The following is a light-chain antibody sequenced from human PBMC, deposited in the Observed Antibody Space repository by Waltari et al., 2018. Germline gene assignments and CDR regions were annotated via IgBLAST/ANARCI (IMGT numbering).Light chain of an antibody. V-gene: IGLV1-47*01. Sequence: SCSGSSSNIGSNYVYWYQQLPGTAPKLLIYRNDQRPSGVPDRFSGSKSGTSASLAISGLRSEDEADYYCAAWDDSLSGLVVFGGGTKVTVL. CDR3: AAWDDSLSGLVV. CDR1: SSNIGSNY. J-gene: IGLJ2*01. CDR2: RND.